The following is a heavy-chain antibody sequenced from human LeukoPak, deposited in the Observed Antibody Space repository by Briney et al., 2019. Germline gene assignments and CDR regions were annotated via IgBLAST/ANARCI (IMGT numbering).Heavy chain of an antibody. D-gene: IGHD3-3*01. CDR2: IIPIFGTA. CDR1: GGTFSSYA. Sequence: ASVKVSCKASGGTFSSYAISWVRQAPGQGLEWMGGIIPIFGTANYAQEFQGRVTITADESTSTAYMELSSLRSEDTAVYYCARSPFLEWYHFDYWGQGTLVTVSS. V-gene: IGHV1-69*13. J-gene: IGHJ4*02. CDR3: ARSPFLEWYHFDY.